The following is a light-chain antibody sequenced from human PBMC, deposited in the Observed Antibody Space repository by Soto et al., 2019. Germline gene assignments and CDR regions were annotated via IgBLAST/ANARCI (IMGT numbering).Light chain of an antibody. CDR1: QSISSW. CDR2: KAS. J-gene: IGKJ4*01. CDR3: QQYNSYSPLT. Sequence: LQMAQSPFTLVATVGDRVPIHCRASQSISSWLAWYQQKPGKAPKLLIYKASGLESGVPSRFSGSGSGTDFTLTISSLQPDDFATYYCQQYNSYSPLTFGGGTKVDI. V-gene: IGKV1-5*03.